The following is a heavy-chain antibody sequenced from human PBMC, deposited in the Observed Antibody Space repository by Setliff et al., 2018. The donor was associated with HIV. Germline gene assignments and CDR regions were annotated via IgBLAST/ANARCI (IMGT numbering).Heavy chain of an antibody. CDR2: IKQDGSEK. CDR3: ARELVWHYRSRWYDAFDI. J-gene: IGHJ3*02. CDR1: GFTISSFW. Sequence: QPGGSLRLSCAASGFTISSFWMSWVRQAPGEGLEWVANIKQDGSEKDYVDSVKGRFTISRDKDKNSLYLQMNSLRAEDTGVYYCARELVWHYRSRWYDAFDIWGKGTRVTVS. V-gene: IGHV3-7*03. D-gene: IGHD6-13*01.